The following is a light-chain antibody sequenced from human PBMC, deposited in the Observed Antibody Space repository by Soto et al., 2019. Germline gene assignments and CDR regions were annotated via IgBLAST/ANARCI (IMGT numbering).Light chain of an antibody. CDR3: QQYNNWPET. J-gene: IGKJ1*01. CDR1: QSVSSN. V-gene: IGKV3-15*01. CDR2: DAS. Sequence: EIVVTQSPATLSVSPGERATLSCRASQSVSSNLAWYQQKVGQAPKLLIYDASTRATGIPARFSGSGSGTEFTLTISSLQSEDFAVYYCQQYNNWPETFGQGTKVDIK.